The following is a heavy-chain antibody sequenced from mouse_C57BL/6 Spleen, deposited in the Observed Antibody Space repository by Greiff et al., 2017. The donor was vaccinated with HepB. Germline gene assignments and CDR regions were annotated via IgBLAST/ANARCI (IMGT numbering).Heavy chain of an antibody. V-gene: IGHV1-15*01. CDR3: TRRGYYDYTEGFAY. J-gene: IGHJ3*01. CDR1: GYTFTDYE. D-gene: IGHD2-4*01. CDR2: IDPETGGT. Sequence: QVQLQQSGAELVRPGASVTLSCKASGYTFTDYEMHWVKQTPVHGLEWIGAIDPETGGTAYNQKFKGKAILTADKSSSTAYMELRSLTSEDSAVYYCTRRGYYDYTEGFAYWGQGTLVTVSA.